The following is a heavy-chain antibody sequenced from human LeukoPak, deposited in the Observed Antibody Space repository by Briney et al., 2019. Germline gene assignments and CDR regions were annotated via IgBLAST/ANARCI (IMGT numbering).Heavy chain of an antibody. J-gene: IGHJ4*02. Sequence: PSETLSLTCTVSGGSISSSSYYWGWIRQPPGKGLEWIGYIYHSGSTYYNPSLKSRVTISVDRSKNQFSLKLSSVTAADTAVYYCARVTYYYDSSGYYGPYYFDYWGQGTLVTVSS. V-gene: IGHV4-30-2*01. CDR1: GGSISSSSYY. CDR3: ARVTYYYDSSGYYGPYYFDY. CDR2: IYHSGST. D-gene: IGHD3-22*01.